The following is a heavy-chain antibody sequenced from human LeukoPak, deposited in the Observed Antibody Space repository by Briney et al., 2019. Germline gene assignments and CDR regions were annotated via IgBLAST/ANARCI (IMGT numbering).Heavy chain of an antibody. CDR3: ARHEITMVRGVIISLFDY. CDR1: GGSFSGYY. Sequence: SETLSLTCAFYGGSFSGYYWSWIRQPPGKGLEWIGEINHSGSTNYNPSLKSRVTISVDTSKNQFSLKLSSVTAADTAVYYCARHEITMVRGVIISLFDYWGQGTLVTVSS. D-gene: IGHD3-10*01. CDR2: INHSGST. V-gene: IGHV4-34*01. J-gene: IGHJ4*02.